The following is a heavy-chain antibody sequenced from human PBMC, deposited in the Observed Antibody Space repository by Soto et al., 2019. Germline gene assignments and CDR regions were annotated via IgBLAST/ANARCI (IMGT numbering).Heavy chain of an antibody. CDR3: ARPLIGNTVDL. J-gene: IGHJ3*01. Sequence: QVQLVQSGAEVKKPGSSVRVSCKASGDTFSRYTVNWVRQAPRQGLEWMGGIIPRFGTTNFAPTLQGRVTITADESMSTVYMDLSSLRSEDTAVYYCARPLIGNTVDLWGQGTTVIVSS. V-gene: IGHV1-69*01. CDR2: IIPRFGTT. D-gene: IGHD1-7*01. CDR1: GDTFSRYT.